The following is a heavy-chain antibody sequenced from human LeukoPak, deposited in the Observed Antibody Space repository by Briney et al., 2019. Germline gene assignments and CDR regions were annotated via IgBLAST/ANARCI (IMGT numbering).Heavy chain of an antibody. CDR1: GFTFSSYS. D-gene: IGHD6-6*01. V-gene: IGHV3-48*04. Sequence: GGSLRLSCAASGFTFSSYSMNWVRQAPGKGLEWVSYISSSGSTIYYADSVKGRFTISRDNAKNSLYLQLNSLRAEDTAVYYCAKARRDYYYYYMDVWGKGTTVTVS. J-gene: IGHJ6*03. CDR3: AKARRDYYYYYMDV. CDR2: ISSSGSTI.